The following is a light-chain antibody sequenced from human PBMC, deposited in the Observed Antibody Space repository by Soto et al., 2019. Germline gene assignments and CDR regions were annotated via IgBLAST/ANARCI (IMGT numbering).Light chain of an antibody. J-gene: IGKJ5*01. CDR1: QSVSSY. CDR3: QQRSNWPPIT. Sequence: EIVLTQSPATLSSFPGDSVTLSCRASQSVSSYLAWYQQKPGQAPRLLIYDVSNRATGIPARFSGSGSGTDFTLTISSLEPEDFAVYYCQQRSNWPPITFGQGTRLEIK. CDR2: DVS. V-gene: IGKV3-11*01.